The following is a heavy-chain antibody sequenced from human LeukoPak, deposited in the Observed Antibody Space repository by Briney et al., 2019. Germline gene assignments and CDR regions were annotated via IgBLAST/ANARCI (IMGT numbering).Heavy chain of an antibody. Sequence: GGSLRLSCAASGFTFRTCAMGWVRQAPGKGLEWVSAIGDSGDATYYADSVKGRFTISRDNSKNTLYLQMSSLRAEDTALYYCATSFNCNYDHWGQGTLVTVSS. D-gene: IGHD1-7*01. CDR1: GFTFRTCA. CDR3: ATSFNCNYDH. J-gene: IGHJ5*02. V-gene: IGHV3-23*01. CDR2: IGDSGDAT.